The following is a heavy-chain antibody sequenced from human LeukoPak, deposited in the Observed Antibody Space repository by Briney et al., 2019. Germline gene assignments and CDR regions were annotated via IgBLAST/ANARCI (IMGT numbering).Heavy chain of an antibody. CDR3: ARLYGDYVYFDY. CDR2: IYYSGST. J-gene: IGHJ4*02. D-gene: IGHD4-17*01. Sequence: SQTLSLTCTVSGGSISSGDYYWSWIRQHPGRGLEWIGYIYYSGSTNYNPSLKSRVTISVDTSKNQFSLKLSSVTAADTAVYYCARLYGDYVYFDYWGQGTLVTVSS. V-gene: IGHV4-31*03. CDR1: GGSISSGDYY.